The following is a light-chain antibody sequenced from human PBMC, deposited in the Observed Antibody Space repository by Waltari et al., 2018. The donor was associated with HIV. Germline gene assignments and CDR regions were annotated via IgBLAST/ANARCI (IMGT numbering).Light chain of an antibody. CDR1: SSDVGAYNL. V-gene: IGLV2-23*02. Sequence: QTALTQPASVSGSPGQSITISCTGTSSDVGAYNLVSWYQQHPGKAPRLIIYDVSERLAGVSNRFTGSKSGNTASLTISGLQAEDEADYYCCSYVSEIVPCVFGGGTKLTVL. J-gene: IGLJ3*02. CDR2: DVS. CDR3: CSYVSEIVPCV.